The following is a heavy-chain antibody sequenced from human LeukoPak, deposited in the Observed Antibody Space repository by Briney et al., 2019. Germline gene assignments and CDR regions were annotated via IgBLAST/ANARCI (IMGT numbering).Heavy chain of an antibody. D-gene: IGHD3-9*01. CDR1: GGSFSGYH. CDR2: INHSGST. Sequence: SETLSLTCAVYGGSFSGYHWSWIRQPPGKGLEWIGEINHSGSTNYNPSLKSRVTISVDTSKNQFSLKLSSVTAADTAVYYCARTGLAIYYYYYYGMDVWGQGTTVTVSS. J-gene: IGHJ6*02. V-gene: IGHV4-34*01. CDR3: ARTGLAIYYYYYYGMDV.